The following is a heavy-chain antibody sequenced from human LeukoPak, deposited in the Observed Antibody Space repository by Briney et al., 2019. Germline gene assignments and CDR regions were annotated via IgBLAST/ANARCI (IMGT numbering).Heavy chain of an antibody. V-gene: IGHV4-4*09. CDR3: ARAGGTAYHGYFQH. D-gene: IGHD5-18*01. CDR1: GDSISSYY. CDR2: IYTSGST. Sequence: PSETLSLTCTVSGDSISSYYWSWIRQPPGKGLEWIGCIYTSGSTNYNPSLKSRVAISIDTSKNQFSLKLSSVTAADTAVYYCARAGGTAYHGYFQHWGQGTLVTVSS. J-gene: IGHJ1*01.